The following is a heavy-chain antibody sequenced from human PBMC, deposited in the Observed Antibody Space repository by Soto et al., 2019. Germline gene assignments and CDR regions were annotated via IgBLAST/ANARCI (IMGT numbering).Heavy chain of an antibody. CDR1: GGSFSGYY. J-gene: IGHJ4*02. V-gene: IGHV4-34*01. CDR3: ARAGGLGAVAVDY. Sequence: SETLSLTCAAYGGSFSGYYWSWIRQPPGKGLEWIGEINHSGSTNYNPSLKSRVTISVDTSKNQFSLKLSSVTAADTAVYYCARAGGLGAVAVDYWGQGTLVTVSS. CDR2: INHSGST. D-gene: IGHD6-19*01.